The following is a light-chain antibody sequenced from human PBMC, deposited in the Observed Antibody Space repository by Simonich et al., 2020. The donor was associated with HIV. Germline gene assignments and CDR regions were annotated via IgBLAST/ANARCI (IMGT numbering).Light chain of an antibody. J-gene: IGKJ4*01. CDR3: QQYYSTPLT. V-gene: IGKV4-1*01. Sequence: DIVMTQSPDSLAVSLGERATINCKSSQSVLYSSNNNNYLAWYQQKPGQPPNLTIYWATTREPGVPDRFSASGSGTDFTLTISSLQAEDVAVYYCQQYYSTPLTFGGGTKVEIK. CDR2: WAT. CDR1: QSVLYSSNNNNY.